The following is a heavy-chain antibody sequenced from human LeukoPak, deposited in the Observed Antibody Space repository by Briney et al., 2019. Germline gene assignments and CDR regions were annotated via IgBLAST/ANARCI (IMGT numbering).Heavy chain of an antibody. CDR1: GYTFTGYY. CDR2: MNPNSGNT. V-gene: IGHV1-8*02. Sequence: ASVKVSCKASGYTFTGYYMHWVRQAPGQGLEWMGWMNPNSGNTGYAQKFQGRVTMTRNTSISTAYMGLSSLRSEDTAVYYCARGYSSGWSLNWGQGTLVTVSS. CDR3: ARGYSSGWSLN. D-gene: IGHD6-19*01. J-gene: IGHJ4*02.